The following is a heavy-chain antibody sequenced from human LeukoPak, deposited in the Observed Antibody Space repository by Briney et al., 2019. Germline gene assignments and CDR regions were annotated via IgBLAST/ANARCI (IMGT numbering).Heavy chain of an antibody. D-gene: IGHD2-2*01. V-gene: IGHV4-34*01. J-gene: IGHJ6*03. CDR2: INHSGST. CDR1: GGSFSGYY. CDR3: ARQKGYCSSTSCYGRYYYYYYMDV. Sequence: PSETLSLTCAVYGGSFSGYYWSWIRQPPGKGLEWIGEINHSGSTNYNPSLKSRVTISVDTSKNQFSLKLSSVTAADTAVYYCARQKGYCSSTSCYGRYYYYYYMDVWGKGTTVTISS.